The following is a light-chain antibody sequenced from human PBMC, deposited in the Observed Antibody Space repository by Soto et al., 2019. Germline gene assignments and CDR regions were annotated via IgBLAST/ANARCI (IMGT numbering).Light chain of an antibody. CDR3: QESYSVPFFS. Sequence: DIQMTQSPSSLSASVGDRVTITCRASQSIGSYLNWVQQKPGKAPKLLIYAATSLQSGVPSRFSGSGSGTDFTLTISILQPQDFATYYCQESYSVPFFSFGPGTKVNIK. V-gene: IGKV1-39*01. CDR2: AAT. J-gene: IGKJ3*01. CDR1: QSIGSY.